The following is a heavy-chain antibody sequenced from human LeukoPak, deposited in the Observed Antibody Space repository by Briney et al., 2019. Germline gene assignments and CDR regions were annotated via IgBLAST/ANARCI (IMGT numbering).Heavy chain of an antibody. CDR1: GGSIGSSTYH. D-gene: IGHD2-15*01. CDR3: ARNAVFCSGGSCYLAYFDY. Sequence: PSETLSLTCTVSGGSIGSSTYHWGWIRQPPGKGLEWIGSIYYSGSTYYNPSLKSRVTISVDTSKNQFSLKLSSVTAADTAVYYCARNAVFCSGGSCYLAYFDYWGQGSLVTVSS. V-gene: IGHV4-39*07. J-gene: IGHJ4*02. CDR2: IYYSGST.